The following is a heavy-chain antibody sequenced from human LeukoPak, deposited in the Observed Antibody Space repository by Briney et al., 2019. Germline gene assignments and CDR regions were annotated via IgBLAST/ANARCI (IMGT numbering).Heavy chain of an antibody. V-gene: IGHV3-7*03. J-gene: IGHJ4*02. CDR3: AKESRDYAPDS. Sequence: GGSLRLSCAASGFTFSSYWMSWVRQAPGKGLEWVANIKQDGSEKYYVDSVKGRFTISRDSSTNTLYLQMNSLSADDTAVYYCAKESRDYAPDSWGQGTLVTVSS. CDR1: GFTFSSYW. D-gene: IGHD4-17*01. CDR2: IKQDGSEK.